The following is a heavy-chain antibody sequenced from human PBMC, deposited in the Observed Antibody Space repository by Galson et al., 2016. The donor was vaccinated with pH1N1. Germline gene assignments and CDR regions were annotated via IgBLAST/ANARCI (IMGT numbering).Heavy chain of an antibody. CDR2: IYWDDSE. D-gene: IGHD2-21*01. J-gene: IGHJ3*02. V-gene: IGHV2-5*02. CDR3: VHSDNIVVEEAAFDIFDI. CDR1: GFSLSASGEA. Sequence: PALVKPTQTLTLTCAFSGFSLSASGEAVGWLRQPPGKAPEWLAMIYWDDSERYSQSLKDRLTISKDSTERHVVLTMTDMDPEDTGTYYCVHSDNIVVEEAAFDIFDIWGQGAAVHVSS.